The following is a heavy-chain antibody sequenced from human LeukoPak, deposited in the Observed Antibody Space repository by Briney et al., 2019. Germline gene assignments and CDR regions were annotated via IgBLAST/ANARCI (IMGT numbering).Heavy chain of an antibody. Sequence: SETLSLTCTVSGGSISSYYWSWIRQPPGKGLEWIGYIYYSGSTNYNPSLKSRVTISVDTSKNQFSLKLSSVTAADTAVYYCARVGTYYDFWSGIREYYFDYWGQGTLVTASS. CDR3: ARVGTYYDFWSGIREYYFDY. J-gene: IGHJ4*02. V-gene: IGHV4-59*01. D-gene: IGHD3-3*01. CDR1: GGSISSYY. CDR2: IYYSGST.